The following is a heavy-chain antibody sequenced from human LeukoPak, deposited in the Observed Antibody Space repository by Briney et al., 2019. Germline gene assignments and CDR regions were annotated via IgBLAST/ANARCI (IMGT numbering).Heavy chain of an antibody. CDR2: ISGSGGST. D-gene: IGHD3-3*01. V-gene: IGHV3-23*01. Sequence: GGSLRLSCAASGFTFSSYAMSWVRQAPGKGLEWVSAISGSGGSTYYADSVKGRFTISRDNSKNTLYLQMNSLRAEDTAVYYCAKVRITIFGVPDGYFDYWGQGTLVTVSS. J-gene: IGHJ4*02. CDR1: GFTFSSYA. CDR3: AKVRITIFGVPDGYFDY.